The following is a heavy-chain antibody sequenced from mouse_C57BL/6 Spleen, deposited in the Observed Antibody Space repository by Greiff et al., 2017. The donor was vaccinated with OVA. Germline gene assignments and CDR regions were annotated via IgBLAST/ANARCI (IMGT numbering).Heavy chain of an antibody. Sequence: EVQVVESGGGLVQPKGSLKLSCAASGFTFNTYAMHWVRQAPGKGLEWVARIRSKSSNYATYYADSVKDRFTISRDDSQSMLYLQMNNLKTEDTAMYYCVRDADDYGRRYYFDYWGQGTTLTVSS. V-gene: IGHV10-3*01. CDR1: GFTFNTYA. J-gene: IGHJ2*01. CDR2: IRSKSSNYAT. D-gene: IGHD2-4*01. CDR3: VRDADDYGRRYYFDY.